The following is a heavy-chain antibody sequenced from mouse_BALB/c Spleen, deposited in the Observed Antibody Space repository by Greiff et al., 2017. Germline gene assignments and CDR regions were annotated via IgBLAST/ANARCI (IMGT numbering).Heavy chain of an antibody. V-gene: IGHV1S29*02. CDR2: IYPYNGGT. CDR3: AREDDYDDGYAMDY. J-gene: IGHJ4*01. CDR1: GYTFTDYN. Sequence: VQLKQSGPELVKPGASVKISCKASGYTFTDYNMHWVKQSHGKSLEWIGYIYPYNGGTGYNQKFKSKATLTVDNSSSTAYMELRSLTSEDSAVYYCAREDDYDDGYAMDYWGQGTSVTVSS. D-gene: IGHD2-4*01.